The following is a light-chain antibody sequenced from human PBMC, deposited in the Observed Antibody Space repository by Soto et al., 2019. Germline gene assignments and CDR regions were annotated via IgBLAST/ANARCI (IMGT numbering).Light chain of an antibody. Sequence: DIQMTQSPSTLSASVGDRVTITCRASQSINNWLAWYQQKPGKAPKILIYVASSLQSGVPSRFSGSRSGTEFTLTISSLQPDDFATYSCHQYDTYPRTFGQGTKVEIK. CDR3: HQYDTYPRT. CDR1: QSINNW. CDR2: VAS. J-gene: IGKJ1*01. V-gene: IGKV1-5*01.